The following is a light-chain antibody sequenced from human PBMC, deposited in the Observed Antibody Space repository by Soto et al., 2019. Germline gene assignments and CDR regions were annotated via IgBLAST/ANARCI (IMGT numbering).Light chain of an antibody. CDR1: HYVSASS. V-gene: IGKV3-20*01. J-gene: IGKJ1*01. CDR2: GAS. CDR3: HQYGSSPWT. Sequence: ENVLMQSPDTLSLSPGATATLSCRARHYVSASSIAWYQQKGGLAPRLVIYGASSRAPGIPDRFSGSGSETDFTLTITRLESEDFAVYYCHQYGSSPWTFGQGTKVDIK.